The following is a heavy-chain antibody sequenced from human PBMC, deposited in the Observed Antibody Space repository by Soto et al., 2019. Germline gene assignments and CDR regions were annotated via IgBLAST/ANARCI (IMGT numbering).Heavy chain of an antibody. D-gene: IGHD5-12*01. CDR1: VFTFSDYG. V-gene: IGHV3-23*01. Sequence: PGGSLRLSCVASVFTFSDYGMSWVRQAPGKGPDWVSTVNNAGTNTHYADSVKGRFTISRDNSKTTLYLQMNNLRVDDTAIYYCARDIGGSDEMFDYWSQGTQVTVSS. CDR2: VNNAGTNT. J-gene: IGHJ4*02. CDR3: ARDIGGSDEMFDY.